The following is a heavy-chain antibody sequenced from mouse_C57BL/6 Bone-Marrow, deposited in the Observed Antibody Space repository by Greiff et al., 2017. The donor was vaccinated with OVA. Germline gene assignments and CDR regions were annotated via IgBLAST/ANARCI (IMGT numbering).Heavy chain of an antibody. V-gene: IGHV5-16*01. Sequence: EVMLVESEGGLVQPGSSMKLSCTASGFTFSDYYMAWVRQVPEKGLEWVANINYDGSSTYYLDSLKSRFIISRDNAKNILYLQMSSLKSEDTATYYCARDHSYYYGSSYGFAYWGQGTLVTVSA. J-gene: IGHJ3*01. D-gene: IGHD1-1*01. CDR3: ARDHSYYYGSSYGFAY. CDR2: INYDGSST. CDR1: GFTFSDYY.